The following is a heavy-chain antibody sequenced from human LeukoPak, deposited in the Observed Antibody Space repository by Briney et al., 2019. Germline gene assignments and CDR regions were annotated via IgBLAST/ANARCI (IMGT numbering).Heavy chain of an antibody. CDR3: ARDRLGDYDNSGYYDN. CDR2: ICDSGRTT. J-gene: IGHJ4*02. CDR1: GFTFSDYY. V-gene: IGHV3-11*01. D-gene: IGHD3-22*01. Sequence: GGSLRPSCAASGFTFSDYYMSWIRQAPGKGLEWVSYICDSGRTTYYADSVKGRFTISRDNAKNSVYLQMNNLRAEDTAVYYCARDRLGDYDNSGYYDNWGQGTLVTVSS.